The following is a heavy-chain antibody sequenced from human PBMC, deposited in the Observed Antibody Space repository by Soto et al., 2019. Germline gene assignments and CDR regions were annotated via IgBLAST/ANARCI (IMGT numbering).Heavy chain of an antibody. CDR1: GYTFTSYG. CDR2: ISAYNGNT. Sequence: ASVKVSFTASGYTFTSYGISWVRQAPGQGLEWMGWISAYNGNTNYAQKLQGRVTMTTDTSTSTAYMELRSLRSDDTAVYYCARDEELPPLFDYWGQGTLVTVSS. D-gene: IGHD1-7*01. CDR3: ARDEELPPLFDY. J-gene: IGHJ4*02. V-gene: IGHV1-18*01.